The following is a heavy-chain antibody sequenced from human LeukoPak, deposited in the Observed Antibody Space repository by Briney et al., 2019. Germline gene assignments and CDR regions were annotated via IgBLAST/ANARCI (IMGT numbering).Heavy chain of an antibody. J-gene: IGHJ4*02. CDR1: GFTFSSYA. CDR3: AKDIWGGTAMVFDY. V-gene: IGHV3-23*01. Sequence: LPGGSLRLSCAASGFTFSSYAMSWVRQAPGKGLEWVSAISGSGGSTYYADAVKGRFTISRDNSKNTLYLHMNNLRDDDTAVYYCAKDIWGGTAMVFDYWGQGTLVTVSS. D-gene: IGHD5-18*01. CDR2: ISGSGGST.